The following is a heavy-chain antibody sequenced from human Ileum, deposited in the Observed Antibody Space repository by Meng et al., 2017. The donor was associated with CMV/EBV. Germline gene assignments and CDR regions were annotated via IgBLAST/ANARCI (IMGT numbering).Heavy chain of an antibody. J-gene: IGHJ5*02. V-gene: IGHV4-38-2*02. CDR3: STTYGP. Sequence: SETLSLTCTVSGYSISSGYYWGWIRQPPGKGLEWIGSIYHSGCTYYNPSLKSRVTISIDTSKNQFSLKLSSVTAADTAVYYCSTTYGPWGQGTLVTVSS. D-gene: IGHD2-21*01. CDR2: IYHSGCT. CDR1: GYSISSGYY.